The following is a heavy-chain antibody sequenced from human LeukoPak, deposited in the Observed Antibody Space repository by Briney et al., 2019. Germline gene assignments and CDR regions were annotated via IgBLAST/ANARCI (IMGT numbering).Heavy chain of an antibody. V-gene: IGHV4-61*02. CDR1: GGSISSGSYY. CDR3: ARTPRTGTTYDY. D-gene: IGHD1-14*01. J-gene: IGHJ4*02. Sequence: SETLSLTCTVSGGSISSGSYYWSWIRQPAGKGLEWIGRIYTSGSTNYNSSLKSRVTISVDTSKNQFSLKLSSVTAADTAVYYCARTPRTGTTYDYWGQGTLVTVSS. CDR2: IYTSGST.